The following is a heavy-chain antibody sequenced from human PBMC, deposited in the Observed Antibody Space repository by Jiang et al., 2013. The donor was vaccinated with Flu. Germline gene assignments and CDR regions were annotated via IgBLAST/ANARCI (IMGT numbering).Heavy chain of an antibody. Sequence: SGAEVKKPGASVKVSCKASGYTFTSYGINWVRQAPGQGLEWMGWISAYNGNTKYAQKLQGRGSMTTDTSTSTIYIELRSLRSDDTAVYYCARDGMLQHNWFDPWGQGTLVTVSS. V-gene: IGHV1-18*01. CDR3: ARDGMLQHNWFDP. CDR1: GYTFTSYG. J-gene: IGHJ5*02. D-gene: IGHD3-16*01. CDR2: ISAYNGNT.